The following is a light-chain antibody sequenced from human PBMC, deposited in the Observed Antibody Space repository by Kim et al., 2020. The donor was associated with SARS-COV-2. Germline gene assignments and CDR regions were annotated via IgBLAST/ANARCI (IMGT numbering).Light chain of an antibody. CDR2: AAS. CDR1: QSITNY. J-gene: IGKJ1*01. V-gene: IGKV1-39*01. Sequence: DIQMTQSPSSLSASVGDRVTITCRASQSITNYLNWYQQKPGKAPKVLIYAASSLQSGVPSRFSGSGSGTDFTLTISSLQPDDFATYHCQQSYTMPRTFGPGTKVDIK. CDR3: QQSYTMPRT.